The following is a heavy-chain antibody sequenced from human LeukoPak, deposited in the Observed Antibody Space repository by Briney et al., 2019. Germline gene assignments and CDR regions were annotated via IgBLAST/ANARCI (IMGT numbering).Heavy chain of an antibody. J-gene: IGHJ4*02. CDR2: ISGSGGST. D-gene: IGHD6-19*01. V-gene: IGHV3-23*01. CDR1: GFTFSSYA. Sequence: GGSLRLSCAASGFTFSSYAMSWVRQAPGKGLEWVSAISGSGGSTYYADSVKGRFTISRDNFKNTLYLQMNSLRAEDTAVYYCAKDRAGSAVAGGFDYWGQGTLVTVSS. CDR3: AKDRAGSAVAGGFDY.